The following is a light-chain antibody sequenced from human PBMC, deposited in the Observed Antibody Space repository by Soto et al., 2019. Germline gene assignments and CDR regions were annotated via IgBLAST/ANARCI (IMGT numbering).Light chain of an antibody. J-gene: IGKJ1*01. Sequence: DIQMTQSPSTLSASVGDRVTITCRASQSISIWLAWYQQKPGKAPKLLIYKASTLKSGVPSRFSGSGSGTEFTLTISSLQPDEFATYYCQQFNNFSWTFGQGTKVEIK. CDR3: QQFNNFSWT. CDR2: KAS. V-gene: IGKV1-5*03. CDR1: QSISIW.